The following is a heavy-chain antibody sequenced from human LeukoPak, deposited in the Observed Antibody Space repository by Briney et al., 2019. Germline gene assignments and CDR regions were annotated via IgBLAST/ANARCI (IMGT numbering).Heavy chain of an antibody. Sequence: GGSLRLSCAASGFTVSSTYMSWVRQAPWKELEWVSVIYSGGSPYYADSVKGRFTISRDSSKNTVYLQMNSLRAEDTAVYHCARGGPFTGPISTPRASDYWGQGILVTVSS. J-gene: IGHJ4*02. CDR3: ARGGPFTGPISTPRASDY. CDR2: IYSGGSP. V-gene: IGHV3-66*01. D-gene: IGHD1-7*01. CDR1: GFTVSSTY.